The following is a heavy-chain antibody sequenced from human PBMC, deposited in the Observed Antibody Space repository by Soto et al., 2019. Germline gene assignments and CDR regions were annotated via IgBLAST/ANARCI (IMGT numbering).Heavy chain of an antibody. J-gene: IGHJ4*02. Sequence: QVQLQQWGAGLLKPSETLSLKCAVYGGSFSGYYWSWIRQPPGKGLEWIGEINHTGSTNSGSTKYNPSLKSRVSISIDTSKNQFSLKLRSVTAADAAMYYCARMDGSGWFCDYWGQGTLVTVSS. CDR3: ARMDGSGWFCDY. CDR1: GGSFSGYY. V-gene: IGHV4-34*01. D-gene: IGHD6-19*01. CDR2: INHTGSTNSGST.